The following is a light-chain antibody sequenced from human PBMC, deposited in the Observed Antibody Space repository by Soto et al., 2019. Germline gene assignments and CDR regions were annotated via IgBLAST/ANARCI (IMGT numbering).Light chain of an antibody. V-gene: IGLV2-23*01. CDR1: SSDVGSYNL. Sequence: QSALTQPASVSGSPGQSMTISCTGTSSDVGSYNLVSWYQQHPGKAPKLMIYEGSKRPSGVSNRCSGSKSGNTASLTISGLQAEDEADYYCCLYAGSSTLGHVVFGGGTKLTVL. CDR2: EGS. CDR3: CLYAGSSTLGHVV. J-gene: IGLJ2*01.